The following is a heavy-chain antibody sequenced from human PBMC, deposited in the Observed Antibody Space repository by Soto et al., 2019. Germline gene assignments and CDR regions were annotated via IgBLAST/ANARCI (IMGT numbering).Heavy chain of an antibody. J-gene: IGHJ5*02. CDR1: GGTFSSYA. V-gene: IGHV1-69*13. D-gene: IGHD6-19*01. CDR3: AEAVAGTCFDP. Sequence: GASVKVSWKASGGTFSSYAISWVRQAPGQGLEWMGGIIPIFGTANYAQKFQGRVTITADESTSTAYMELSSLRSEDTAVYYCAEAVAGTCFDPWGQGTLVTVSS. CDR2: IIPIFGTA.